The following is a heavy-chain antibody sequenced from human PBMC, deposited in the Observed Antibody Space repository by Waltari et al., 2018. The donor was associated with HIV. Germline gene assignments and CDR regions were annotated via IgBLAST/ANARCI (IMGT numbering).Heavy chain of an antibody. D-gene: IGHD3-22*01. CDR1: GGSFSGYY. Sequence: QVQLQQWGAGLLKPSETLSLTCAVYGGSFSGYYWSWIRQPPGKGLEWIGEINHSGSTNYNPSLKSRVTISVDTSKNQFSLKLSSVTAADTAVYYCANKNYYDSSGYSDWGQEPWSPSPQ. J-gene: IGHJ4*01. CDR2: INHSGST. CDR3: ANKNYYDSSGYSD. V-gene: IGHV4-34*01.